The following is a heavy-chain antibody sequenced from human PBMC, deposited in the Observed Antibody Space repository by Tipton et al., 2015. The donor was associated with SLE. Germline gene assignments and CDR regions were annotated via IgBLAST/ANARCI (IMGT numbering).Heavy chain of an antibody. CDR3: ARDPVEYYFDY. CDR1: GDTFSSYG. V-gene: IGHV1-18*01. CDR2: ISAYNGNT. Sequence: QLVQSGAEVKKPGSSVRVSCKASGDTFSSYGVSWVRQAPGQGLEWMGWISAYNGNTNYAQKLQGRVTMTTDTSTSTAYMELRSLRSDDTAVYYCARDPVEYYFDYWGQGTLVTVSS. J-gene: IGHJ4*02. D-gene: IGHD3-3*01.